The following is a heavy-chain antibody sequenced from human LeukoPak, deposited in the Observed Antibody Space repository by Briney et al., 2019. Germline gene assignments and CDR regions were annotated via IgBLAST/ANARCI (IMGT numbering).Heavy chain of an antibody. CDR2: INHSGST. V-gene: IGHV4-34*01. J-gene: IGHJ4*02. CDR1: GGSFSGYY. Sequence: SETLSLTCAVYGGSFSGYYWSWIRQPPGKGLEWIGEINHSGSTNYNPSLKSRVTISVDTSKNQFSLKLSSVTAADTAVYYCAKDPGTRRDYWGQGTLVTVPS. D-gene: IGHD2-2*01. CDR3: AKDPGTRRDY.